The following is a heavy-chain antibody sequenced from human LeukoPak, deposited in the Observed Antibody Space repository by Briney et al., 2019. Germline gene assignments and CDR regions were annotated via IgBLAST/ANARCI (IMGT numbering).Heavy chain of an antibody. CDR3: AKHDSSSYY. Sequence: SGGSLRLSCAASGFIFSSYGMHWVRQAPGKGLEWVAFMRSDGSDKYYADSVKGRFTISRDNSKNTLYLQMNSLRAEDTAVYYCAKHDSSSYYWGQGTLVTVSS. D-gene: IGHD3-22*01. J-gene: IGHJ4*02. V-gene: IGHV3-30*02. CDR2: MRSDGSDK. CDR1: GFIFSSYG.